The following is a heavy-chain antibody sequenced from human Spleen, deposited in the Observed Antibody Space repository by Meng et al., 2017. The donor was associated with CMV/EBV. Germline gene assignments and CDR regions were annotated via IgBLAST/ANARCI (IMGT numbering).Heavy chain of an antibody. J-gene: IGHJ5*02. Sequence: FTCYYLHWVRQAPGQGLEWMGWLNPNSGDTNYAQKFQGRVTMTRDTSIRTAYMEMRRLTSDDTALYYCARGKDSVVVVAATRGVWFDPWGQGTLVTVSS. D-gene: IGHD2-15*01. CDR1: FTCYY. CDR2: LNPNSGDT. CDR3: ARGKDSVVVVAATRGVWFDP. V-gene: IGHV1-2*02.